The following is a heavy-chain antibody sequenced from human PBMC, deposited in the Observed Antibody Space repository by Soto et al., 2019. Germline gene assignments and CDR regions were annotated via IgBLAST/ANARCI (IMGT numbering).Heavy chain of an antibody. CDR3: ARTRPGRYPPYYYYYMDV. CDR1: GGSISSGGYY. V-gene: IGHV4-31*03. Sequence: SETLSLTCTVSGGSISSGGYYWSWIRQHPGKGLEWIGYIYYSGSTYYNPSLKSRVTISVDTSKNQFSLKLSSVTAADTAVYYCARTRPGRYPPYYYYYMDVWGKGTTVTVSS. D-gene: IGHD3-10*01. CDR2: IYYSGST. J-gene: IGHJ6*03.